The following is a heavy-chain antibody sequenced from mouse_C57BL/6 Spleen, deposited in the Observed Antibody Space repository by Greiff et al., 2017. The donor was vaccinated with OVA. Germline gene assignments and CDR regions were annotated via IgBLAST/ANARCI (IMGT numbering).Heavy chain of an antibody. CDR1: GFSLTSYG. J-gene: IGHJ4*01. V-gene: IGHV2-2*01. CDR3: ARKDDYDDGDAMDY. Sequence: VKLMESGPGLVQPSQSLSITCTVSGFSLTSYGVHWVRQSPGKGLEWLGVIWSGGGTDYNAAFISRLSISKDNSKSQVFCKMNSLQADDTAIYYCARKDDYDDGDAMDYWGQGTSVTVSS. D-gene: IGHD2-4*01. CDR2: IWSGGGT.